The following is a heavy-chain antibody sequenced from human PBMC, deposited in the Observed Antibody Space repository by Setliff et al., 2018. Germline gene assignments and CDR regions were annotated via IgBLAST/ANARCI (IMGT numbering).Heavy chain of an antibody. CDR1: GHSIRSGYY. V-gene: IGHV4-38-2*02. CDR3: ARLGSSSYYFDY. CDR2: IYNRGST. Sequence: PSETLSLTCTVSGHSIRSGYYWGWIRQSPGKGLEWVGSIYNRGSTYYNPSLKSRVTISVDTSKNHFPLKLSSVTAADTAVYSCARLGSSSYYFDYWGQGTLVTVSS. D-gene: IGHD2-2*01. J-gene: IGHJ4*02.